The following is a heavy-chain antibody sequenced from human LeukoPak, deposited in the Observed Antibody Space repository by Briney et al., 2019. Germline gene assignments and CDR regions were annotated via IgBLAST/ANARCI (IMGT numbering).Heavy chain of an antibody. Sequence: ASVKVSCKASGYTFTSYYMHWVRQATGQGLEWMGYMNPNSGDIGYAQKFQGRATMTWNTSINTAYMEPSSLRSGDTAVYYCARGDSDYGGTDFWGQGTLVTVSS. J-gene: IGHJ4*02. CDR2: MNPNSGDI. V-gene: IGHV1-8*02. CDR1: GYTFTSYY. D-gene: IGHD4-23*01. CDR3: ARGDSDYGGTDF.